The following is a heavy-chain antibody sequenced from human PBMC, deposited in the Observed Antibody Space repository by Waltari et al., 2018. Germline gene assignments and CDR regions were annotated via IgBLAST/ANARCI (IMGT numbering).Heavy chain of an antibody. Sequence: QVQLQQWGAGLLKPSETLSLTCAVYGGSFSGYYWSWLRQPPGKGLEWIGEIKQSASTNYNPSLKSRVTISVDTSIIRFSLKLSSMTAADAAVYYCACTRAGACNSVNVGVRETTVTVSS. V-gene: IGHV4-34*01. CDR2: IKQSAST. D-gene: IGHD1-26*01. J-gene: IGHJ6*02. CDR1: GGSFSGYY. CDR3: ACTRAGACNSVNV.